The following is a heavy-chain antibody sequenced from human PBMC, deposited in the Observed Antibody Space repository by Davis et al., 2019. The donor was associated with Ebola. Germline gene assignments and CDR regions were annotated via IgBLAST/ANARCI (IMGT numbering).Heavy chain of an antibody. CDR3: ATAPGRFLEWWQDY. CDR2: IDHSGTT. J-gene: IGHJ4*02. V-gene: IGHV4-39*07. D-gene: IGHD3-3*01. Sequence: SETLSLTCTVSGGSVSSSSYYWSWIRQSPGKGLEWIGEIDHSGTTKYNPSLKSRVTISVDTSKSQVSLKLNSVTALDAAKYYCATAPGRFLEWWQDYWTRGTLVVVSS. CDR1: GGSVSSSSYY.